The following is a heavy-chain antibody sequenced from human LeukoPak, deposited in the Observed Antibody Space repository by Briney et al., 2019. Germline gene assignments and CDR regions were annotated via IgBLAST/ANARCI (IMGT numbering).Heavy chain of an antibody. CDR1: GFTYRSHA. Sequence: GGSLRLSCAVSGFTYRSHAMSWVRQAPGKGLEWVSVISGSSDNTYYADSVKGRFTISRDNSKNTLYLQMNSLRAEDTAVYYCAKDVQSYDFWSGEPENWFDPWGQGTLVTVSS. D-gene: IGHD3-3*01. CDR3: AKDVQSYDFWSGEPENWFDP. J-gene: IGHJ5*02. CDR2: ISGSSDNT. V-gene: IGHV3-23*01.